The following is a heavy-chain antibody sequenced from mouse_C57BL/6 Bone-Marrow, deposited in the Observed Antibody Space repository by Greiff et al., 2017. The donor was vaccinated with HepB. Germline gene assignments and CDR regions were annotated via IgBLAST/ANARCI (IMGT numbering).Heavy chain of an antibody. D-gene: IGHD2-1*01. J-gene: IGHJ3*01. CDR1: GFTFSSYA. CDR2: ISDGGSYT. CDR3: AEGNSAWFAY. V-gene: IGHV5-4*01. Sequence: EVQRVESGGGLVKPGGSLKLSCAASGFTFSSYAMSWVRQTPEKRLEWVATISDGGSYTYYPDNVKGRFTISRDNAKNNLYLQMSHLKSEDTAMYYCAEGNSAWFAYWGQGTLVTVSA.